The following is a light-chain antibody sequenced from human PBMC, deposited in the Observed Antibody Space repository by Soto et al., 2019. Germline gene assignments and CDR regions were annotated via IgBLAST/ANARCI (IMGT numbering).Light chain of an antibody. CDR2: DAS. V-gene: IGKV3-11*01. CDR3: QQRSNWSGT. J-gene: IGKJ2*01. Sequence: EIVLTQSPATLSLSPGERATLSCRASQSVSYYLAWYQQKPGQAPRLLIYDASNRATGIPARFSGSGSGTDFDLTISILEHADFAVYYCQQRSNWSGTFGQGTKLEI. CDR1: QSVSYY.